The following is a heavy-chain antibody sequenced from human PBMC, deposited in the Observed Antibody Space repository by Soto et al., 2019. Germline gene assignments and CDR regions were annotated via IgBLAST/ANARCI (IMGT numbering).Heavy chain of an antibody. Sequence: QVRLVQSGAEVKKTGSSVKVSCKASGTTFSNYAIGWVRQAPGQGLGWMGGIILPFGTPNYAQKFQGRVTITADESMTTVYMELRGLRFEDTAVYYCVRGPDYEGYFDYWGQGSLVTVSS. J-gene: IGHJ4*02. CDR3: VRGPDYEGYFDY. CDR1: GTTFSNYA. D-gene: IGHD3-22*01. CDR2: IILPFGTP. V-gene: IGHV1-69*12.